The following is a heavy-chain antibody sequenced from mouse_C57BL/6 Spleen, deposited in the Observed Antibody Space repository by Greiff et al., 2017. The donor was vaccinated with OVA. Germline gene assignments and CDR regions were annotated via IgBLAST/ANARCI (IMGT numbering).Heavy chain of an antibody. CDR1: GYTFTDYY. J-gene: IGHJ2*01. Sequence: VQLKQSGPVLVKPGASVKMSCKASGYTFTDYYMNWVKQSHGKSLEWIGVINPYNGGTSYNQKFKGKATLTVDKSSSTAYMELNSLTSEDSAVYYCARSYYSNHYFDYWGQGTTLTVSS. CDR3: ARSYYSNHYFDY. CDR2: INPYNGGT. V-gene: IGHV1-19*01. D-gene: IGHD2-5*01.